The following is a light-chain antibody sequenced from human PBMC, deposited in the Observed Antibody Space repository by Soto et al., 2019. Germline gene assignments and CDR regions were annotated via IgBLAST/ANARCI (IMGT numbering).Light chain of an antibody. Sequence: DIQMTQSPSSLSASVGDRVTITCRASQSISSYLNWYQQKPGKAPKLLIYAASSLQSGVPSRFSGSGSGTDFTLTISSLQPEDFATYYCQQSYSNPPVTFGPGTKVDIK. CDR3: QQSYSNPPVT. V-gene: IGKV1-39*01. CDR2: AAS. CDR1: QSISSY. J-gene: IGKJ3*01.